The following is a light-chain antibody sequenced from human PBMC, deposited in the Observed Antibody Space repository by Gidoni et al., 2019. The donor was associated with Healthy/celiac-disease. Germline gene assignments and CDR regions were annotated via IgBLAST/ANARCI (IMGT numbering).Light chain of an antibody. Sequence: DIQLTQSPSFLSASVGDRVTITCRASQGISSYLAWYQQKPGKAPKLLIYAASTLQSGVPSRFSGSGSGTEFTLPISSLQPEDFATYYCQQLNSYLTFGQGTRLEIK. V-gene: IGKV1-9*01. CDR1: QGISSY. CDR2: AAS. CDR3: QQLNSYLT. J-gene: IGKJ5*01.